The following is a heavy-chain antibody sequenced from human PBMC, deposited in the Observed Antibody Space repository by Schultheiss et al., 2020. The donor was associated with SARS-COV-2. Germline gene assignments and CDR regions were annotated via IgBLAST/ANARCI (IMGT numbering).Heavy chain of an antibody. J-gene: IGHJ6*02. CDR3: ARPSYYYGSGSYGGGPSYGMDV. Sequence: SETLSLTCTVSGGSISTYYWNWIRQPPGKGLEWIGEINHSGSTNYNPSLKSRVTISVDTSKNQFSLKLSSVTAADTAVYYCARPSYYYGSGSYGGGPSYGMDVWGQGTTVTVSS. CDR2: INHSGST. CDR1: GGSISTYY. V-gene: IGHV4-34*01. D-gene: IGHD3-10*01.